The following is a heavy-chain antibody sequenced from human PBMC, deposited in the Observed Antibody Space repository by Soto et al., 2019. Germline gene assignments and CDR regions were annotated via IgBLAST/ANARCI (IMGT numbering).Heavy chain of an antibody. J-gene: IGHJ6*02. V-gene: IGHV3-48*03. CDR2: ISSLGHTT. Sequence: GSLRLSGEAAGFTFTFESYEMNWVRQAPGKGLEWVAYISSLGHTTYYADSVKGRFTISRDNAKNLLFLEMNTLRGEDTAVYYCARDTEGYKGMDVWGQGTTVTVSS. CDR3: ARDTEGYKGMDV. CDR1: GFTFTFESYE. D-gene: IGHD1-1*01.